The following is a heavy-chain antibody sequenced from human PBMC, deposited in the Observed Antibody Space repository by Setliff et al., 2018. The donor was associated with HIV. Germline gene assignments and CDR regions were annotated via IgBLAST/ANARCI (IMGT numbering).Heavy chain of an antibody. V-gene: IGHV4-61*01. J-gene: IGHJ6*02. CDR1: GYSISSGYY. Sequence: SETLSLTCTVTGYSISSGYYWAWIRQPPGKGLEWIGYVYSTGSTNSKSSLKSRVTISVDTSKNQFSLKLSSVTAADTAVYYCARVETTVRGATYGLDVWGQGTTVTVSS. D-gene: IGHD3-10*01. CDR2: VYSTGST. CDR3: ARVETTVRGATYGLDV.